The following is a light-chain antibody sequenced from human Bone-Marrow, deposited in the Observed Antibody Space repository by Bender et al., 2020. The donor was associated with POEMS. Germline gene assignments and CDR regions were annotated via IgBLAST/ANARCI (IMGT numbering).Light chain of an antibody. V-gene: IGLV2-14*03. CDR1: SSDVGGYTY. CDR2: DAN. CDR3: SSYTSCNTYV. J-gene: IGLJ1*01. Sequence: QSALTQPASVSGSPGQSITISCTGFSSDVGGYTYVSWYQRHPGKAPKLIIYDANNPPSEVYYLFSLSNSGHTASLPIFGLQAEDDAYYFCSSYTSCNTYVFGTGPKVTVL.